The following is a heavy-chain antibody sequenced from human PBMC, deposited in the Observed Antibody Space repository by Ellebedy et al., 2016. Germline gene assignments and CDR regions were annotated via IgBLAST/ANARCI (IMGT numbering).Heavy chain of an antibody. V-gene: IGHV3-23*01. Sequence: GGSLRLXXAASGFTFSSYAMSWVRQAPGKGLEWVSAISGSGGSTYYADSVKGRFTISRDNSKNTLYLQMNSLRAEDTAVYYCARQTESGYYPQPPDFDYWGQGTLVTVSS. CDR1: GFTFSSYA. CDR2: ISGSGGST. D-gene: IGHD3-22*01. CDR3: ARQTESGYYPQPPDFDY. J-gene: IGHJ4*02.